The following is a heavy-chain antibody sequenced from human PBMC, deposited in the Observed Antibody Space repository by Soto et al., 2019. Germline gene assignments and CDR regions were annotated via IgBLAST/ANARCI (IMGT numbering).Heavy chain of an antibody. CDR2: ISYDGSNK. J-gene: IGHJ4*02. Sequence: QVQLVESGGGVVQPGRSLRLSCAASGFTFSSYAMHWVRQAPGKGLEWVAVISYDGSNKYYADSVKGRFTISRDNSKNTRYLQMNSLRAEDTAVYYCARGAWHIVVVTANSYYFDYWGQGTLVTVSS. D-gene: IGHD2-21*02. CDR1: GFTFSSYA. CDR3: ARGAWHIVVVTANSYYFDY. V-gene: IGHV3-30-3*01.